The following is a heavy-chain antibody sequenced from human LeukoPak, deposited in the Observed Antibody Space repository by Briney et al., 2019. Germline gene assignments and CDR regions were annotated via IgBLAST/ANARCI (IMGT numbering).Heavy chain of an antibody. Sequence: SETLSLTCTVSGGSISSYYWGWIRQPPGKGLEWIGSVFYTGSTYYNPSLRSRVTISIDTSKNQFSLNLTFVTAADTAVYYCARDSPMVVPFDYWGQGTLVTVSS. D-gene: IGHD3-10*01. V-gene: IGHV4-39*07. J-gene: IGHJ4*02. CDR1: GGSISSYY. CDR3: ARDSPMVVPFDY. CDR2: VFYTGST.